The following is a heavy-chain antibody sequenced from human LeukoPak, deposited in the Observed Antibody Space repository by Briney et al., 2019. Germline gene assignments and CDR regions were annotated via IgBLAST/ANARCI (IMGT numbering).Heavy chain of an antibody. CDR1: GFTFSSYS. CDR3: ANHLACGSTSCPPFDY. D-gene: IGHD2-2*01. J-gene: IGHJ4*02. Sequence: PGGSLRLSCAASGFTFSSYSMNWVRQAPGKRLEWVSSISNSGSYYADSVKGRFTISRDNAKNSLYLQMNSLRAEDTAVYYCANHLACGSTSCPPFDYWGQGTLVTVSS. CDR2: ISNSGS. V-gene: IGHV3-21*01.